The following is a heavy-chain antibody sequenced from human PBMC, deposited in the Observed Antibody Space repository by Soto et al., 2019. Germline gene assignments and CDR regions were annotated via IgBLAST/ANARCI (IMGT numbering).Heavy chain of an antibody. CDR1: GYTFTDYY. CDR3: ARATPYWYFDL. J-gene: IGHJ2*01. CDR2: INPISGGT. D-gene: IGHD2-15*01. Sequence: GASVKVSCKASGYTFTDYYMHWVRQAPGQGLEWMGWINPISGGTNYAQKFQGRVTMTRDTSISTVYMELSRLRSDDTAVYYCARATPYWYFDLWGRGTRVTVSS. V-gene: IGHV1-2*02.